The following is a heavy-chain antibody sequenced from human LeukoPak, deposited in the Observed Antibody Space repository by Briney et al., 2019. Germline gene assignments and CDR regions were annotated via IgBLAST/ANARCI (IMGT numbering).Heavy chain of an antibody. CDR3: ARQGGGSYSWFDP. Sequence: GESLKISFKGSGYRFTSYWIGWVRPMPGKGLEWMGIIYPGDSDTRYSPSFQGQVTISADKSISTAYLQWSSLKASDTAMYYCARQGGGSYSWFDPWGQGTLVTVSS. D-gene: IGHD1-26*01. J-gene: IGHJ5*02. CDR1: GYRFTSYW. CDR2: IYPGDSDT. V-gene: IGHV5-51*01.